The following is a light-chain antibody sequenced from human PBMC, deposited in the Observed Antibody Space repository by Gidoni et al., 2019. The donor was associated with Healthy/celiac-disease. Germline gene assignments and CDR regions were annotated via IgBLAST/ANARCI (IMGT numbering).Light chain of an antibody. CDR2: KAS. V-gene: IGKV1-5*03. CDR3: QQYNSYSWT. CDR1: QSINSW. J-gene: IGKJ1*01. Sequence: DIQMTQSPYTLSASVGDRVTITCRASQSINSWLAWYQQKPGKAPKILIYKASILESGVPSRFSGSGSGTEFTLTISSLQPDDFAPYYCQQYNSYSWTFXQXTKVEIK.